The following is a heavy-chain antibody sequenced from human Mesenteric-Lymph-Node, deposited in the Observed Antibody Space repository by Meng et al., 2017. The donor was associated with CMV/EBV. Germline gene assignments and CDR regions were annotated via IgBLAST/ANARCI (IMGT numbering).Heavy chain of an antibody. V-gene: IGHV4-59*05. D-gene: IGHD3-22*01. Sequence: ESLKISCAASGFTVSSNYMSWIRQPPGKGLEWIGSIYYSGSTYYNPSLKSRVTISVDTSKNQFSLKLSSVTATDTAVYYCAIQTGGMIVVVITWFDPWGQGTLVTVSS. CDR1: GFTVSSNY. CDR2: IYYSGST. J-gene: IGHJ5*02. CDR3: AIQTGGMIVVVITWFDP.